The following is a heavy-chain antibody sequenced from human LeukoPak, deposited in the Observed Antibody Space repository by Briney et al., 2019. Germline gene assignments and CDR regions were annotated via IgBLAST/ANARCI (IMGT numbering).Heavy chain of an antibody. D-gene: IGHD3-22*01. CDR1: GYTFTDYY. CDR3: ATDEGLGSGYYGPFDY. V-gene: IGHV1-2*02. CDR2: INPNSGGT. Sequence: ASVRVSCKASGYTFTDYYIHWVRQAPGHGREWMGGINPNSGGTNYSQKFQERVTVTRDTSISTAYMELSKLRAEDTAVYYWATDEGLGSGYYGPFDYWGQGTLVTVSS. J-gene: IGHJ4*02.